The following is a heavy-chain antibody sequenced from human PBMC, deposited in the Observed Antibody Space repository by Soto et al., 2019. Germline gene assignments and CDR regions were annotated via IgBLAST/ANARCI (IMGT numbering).Heavy chain of an antibody. V-gene: IGHV3-53*02. CDR1: GFTVSSNY. Sequence: EVQLVETGGGLIQPGGSLRLSCAASGFTVSSNYMSWVRQAPGKGLEWVSVIYSGGSTYYADSVKDRFTISRDNSKNKLYLQMNSLRAEDTAVYYCAKDEQHDAFDIWGQGTMVTVSS. CDR3: AKDEQHDAFDI. J-gene: IGHJ3*02. D-gene: IGHD6-13*01. CDR2: IYSGGST.